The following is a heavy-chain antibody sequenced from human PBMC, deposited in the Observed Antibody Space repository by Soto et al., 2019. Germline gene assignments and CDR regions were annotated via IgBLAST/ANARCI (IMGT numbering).Heavy chain of an antibody. V-gene: IGHV3-21*01. CDR2: ISSSSSYI. CDR3: ARADYGDYRYYYYGMDV. D-gene: IGHD4-17*01. CDR1: GFTLSSYS. J-gene: IGHJ6*02. Sequence: GWSLRLSCAASGFTLSSYSMNWVRQAPGNGLEWVSSISSSSSYIYYADSVKGRFTISRDNAKNSLYLQMNSLRAEDTAVYYCARADYGDYRYYYYGMDVWGHRTTVTVSS.